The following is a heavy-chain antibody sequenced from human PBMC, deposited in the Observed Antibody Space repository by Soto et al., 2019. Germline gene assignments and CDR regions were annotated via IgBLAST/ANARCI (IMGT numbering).Heavy chain of an antibody. CDR2: IYYSGST. CDR1: GGSISSSSYY. V-gene: IGHV4-39*01. D-gene: IGHD3-16*01. Sequence: PSETLSLTCTVSGGSISSSSYYWGWIRQPPGKGLEWIGSIYYSGSTYYNPSLKSRVTISVDTSKNQFSLKLSSVTAADTAVYYCARLGFMREYDYADYWGQGTLVTVS. J-gene: IGHJ4*02. CDR3: ARLGFMREYDYADY.